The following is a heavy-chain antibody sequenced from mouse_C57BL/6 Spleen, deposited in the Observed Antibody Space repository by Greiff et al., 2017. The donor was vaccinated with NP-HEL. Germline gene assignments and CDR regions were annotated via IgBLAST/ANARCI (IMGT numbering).Heavy chain of an antibody. J-gene: IGHJ4*01. CDR1: GYTFTDYE. D-gene: IGHD2-3*01. V-gene: IGHV1-15*01. CDR2: IDPETGGT. Sequence: QVQLKESGAELVRPGASVTLSCKASGYTFTDYEMHWVKQTPVHGLEWIGAIDPETGGTAYNQKFKGKAILTADKSSSTAYMELRSLTSEDSAVYYCTREGLLRGYAMDYWGQGTSVTVSS. CDR3: TREGLLRGYAMDY.